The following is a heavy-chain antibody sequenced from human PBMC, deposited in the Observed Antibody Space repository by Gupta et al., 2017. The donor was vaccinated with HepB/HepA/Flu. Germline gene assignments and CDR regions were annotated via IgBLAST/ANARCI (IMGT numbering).Heavy chain of an antibody. V-gene: IGHV4-34*01. CDR3: ARASLSSCLDY. CDR1: GGSFSGYY. D-gene: IGHD6-13*01. Sequence: QVQLQQWGAGLLKPSETLSLTCAVYGGSFSGYYWSWIRQPPGKGLEWIAEINHSGSTNYNPSLKSRVTISVDTSKNQFSLKLSSVTAADTAVYYCARASLSSCLDYWGQGTLVTVSS. J-gene: IGHJ4*02. CDR2: INHSGST.